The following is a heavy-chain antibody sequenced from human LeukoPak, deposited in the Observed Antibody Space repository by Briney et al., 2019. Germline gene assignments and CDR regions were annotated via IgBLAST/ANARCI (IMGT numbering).Heavy chain of an antibody. CDR3: ARGYCSGGYCYPVLPDYYYYMDV. J-gene: IGHJ6*03. Sequence: GGSLRLSCAASGFTFDDYGMSWVRQAPGKGLEWVSNINWNGGSTGYADSVKGRFTISRDNAENSLYLRMNSLRAEDTAVYYCARGYCSGGYCYPVLPDYYYYMDVWGKGTTVTVSS. D-gene: IGHD2-15*01. CDR2: INWNGGST. CDR1: GFTFDDYG. V-gene: IGHV3-20*04.